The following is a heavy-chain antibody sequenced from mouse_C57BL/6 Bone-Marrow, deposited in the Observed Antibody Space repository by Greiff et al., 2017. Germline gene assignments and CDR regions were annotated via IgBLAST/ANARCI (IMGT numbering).Heavy chain of an antibody. Sequence: QVQLQQPGAELVKPGASVKLSCKASGYTFTSYWMHWVKQSPGRGLEWIGRIDPNSGGTKYNEKFKSKATLTVDKPSSTGYMQLSSMTSEDYAVYDCARLDSSGYVFDYWGQGNTLTVSS. V-gene: IGHV1-72*01. D-gene: IGHD3-2*02. J-gene: IGHJ2*01. CDR2: IDPNSGGT. CDR1: GYTFTSYW. CDR3: ARLDSSGYVFDY.